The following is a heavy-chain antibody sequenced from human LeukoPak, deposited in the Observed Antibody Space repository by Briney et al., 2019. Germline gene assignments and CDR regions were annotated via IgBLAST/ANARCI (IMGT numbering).Heavy chain of an antibody. CDR2: ISYDGSIE. CDR3: ARDAGLVGFGEFKHLDY. V-gene: IGHV3-30-3*01. CDR1: GFTFSSCA. D-gene: IGHD3-10*01. Sequence: GGSLRLSCAASGFTFSSCAMHWVRQAPGKGLEWVAVISYDGSIEYYADSVKGRFSISRDSSKNTLYLQMNSLRAEDTAVYYCARDAGLVGFGEFKHLDYWGQGTLVTVSS. J-gene: IGHJ4*02.